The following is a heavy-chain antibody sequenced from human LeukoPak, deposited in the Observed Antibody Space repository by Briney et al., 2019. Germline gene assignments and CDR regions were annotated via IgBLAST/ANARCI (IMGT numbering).Heavy chain of an antibody. V-gene: IGHV1-69*02. CDR2: IIPILGIA. J-gene: IGHJ4*02. Sequence: SVKVSCKASGGTFSSYTISWVRQAPGQGLEWMGRIIPILGIANYAQKFQGRVTITADKSTSTAYMELSSLRSEDTAVYYCARGSSGYSYGYVDYWGQGTLLTVPS. D-gene: IGHD5-18*01. CDR1: GGTFSSYT. CDR3: ARGSSGYSYGYVDY.